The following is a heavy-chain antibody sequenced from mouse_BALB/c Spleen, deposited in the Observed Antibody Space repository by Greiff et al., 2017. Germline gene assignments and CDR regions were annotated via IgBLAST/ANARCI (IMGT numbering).Heavy chain of an antibody. CDR1: GFTFSSYA. V-gene: IGHV5-9-1*01. CDR3: ARRTPWGSSYYFDY. Sequence: EVMLVESGGGLVKPGGSLKLSCAASGFTFSSYAMSWVRQTPEKRLEWVATISSGGSYTYYPDSVKGRFTISRDNAKNTLYLQMSSLRSEDTAMYYCARRTPWGSSYYFDYWGQGTTLTVSS. J-gene: IGHJ2*01. CDR2: ISSGGSYT.